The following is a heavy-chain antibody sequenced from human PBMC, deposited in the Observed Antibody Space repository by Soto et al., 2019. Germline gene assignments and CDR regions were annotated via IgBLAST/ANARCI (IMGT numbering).Heavy chain of an antibody. Sequence: ASVKVSCKASGYTFTSYAMHWVRQAPGQRLEWMGWINAGNGNTKYSQKFQGRVTITRDTSASTAYMELSSLRSEDTAVYYCARVAVAGTVNFDYWGQGTLVTVSS. CDR3: ARVAVAGTVNFDY. CDR1: GYTFTSYA. CDR2: INAGNGNT. D-gene: IGHD6-19*01. V-gene: IGHV1-3*01. J-gene: IGHJ4*02.